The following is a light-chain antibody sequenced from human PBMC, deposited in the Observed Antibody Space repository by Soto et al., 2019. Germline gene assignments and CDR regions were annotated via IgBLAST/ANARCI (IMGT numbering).Light chain of an antibody. CDR2: GAS. J-gene: IGKJ1*01. CDR1: QSVSSSY. V-gene: IGKV3-20*01. Sequence: EIVLTQSPGTLSLSPGERATLSCRASQSVSSSYLAWYQQKPGQPPRLLIYGASSRATGIPDRFSSSGSGTDFTLTISRLEPEDFAVYYCQQYGSSPTFGPGTKVEIK. CDR3: QQYGSSPT.